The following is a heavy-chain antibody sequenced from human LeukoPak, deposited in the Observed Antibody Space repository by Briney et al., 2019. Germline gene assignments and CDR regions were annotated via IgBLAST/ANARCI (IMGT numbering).Heavy chain of an antibody. Sequence: RGSLRLSCAASGFTFNNYAMNWVRQAPGKGLEWVSAISVGGGSTYYADSVKGRFTISRDNSKNTLNLQMNSLRAEDTAVYYCAKSVDNWGQGTLVTVSS. CDR2: ISVGGGST. CDR3: AKSVDN. J-gene: IGHJ4*02. V-gene: IGHV3-23*01. CDR1: GFTFNNYA.